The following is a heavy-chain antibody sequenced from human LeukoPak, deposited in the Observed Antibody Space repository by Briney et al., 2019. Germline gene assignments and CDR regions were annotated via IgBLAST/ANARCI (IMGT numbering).Heavy chain of an antibody. CDR1: GFTFSSYA. Sequence: GGSLRLSCAASGFTFSSYAMSWVRQAPGKGLEWVSAISGSGASTYYADSVKGRFTISRDNSKNTLYVQMNSLRAEDTAVYYCAKSQFGGVFDGFDIWAKGQWSPSLQ. CDR3: AKSQFGGVFDGFDI. D-gene: IGHD3-16*01. V-gene: IGHV3-23*01. CDR2: ISGSGAST. J-gene: IGHJ3*02.